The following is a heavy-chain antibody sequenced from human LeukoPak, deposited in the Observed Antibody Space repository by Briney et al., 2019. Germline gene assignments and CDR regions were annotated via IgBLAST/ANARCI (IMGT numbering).Heavy chain of an antibody. CDR2: IYASGST. CDR1: GGSISNYY. CDR3: ARSDITVIVYDY. V-gene: IGHV4-4*07. D-gene: IGHD3-22*01. Sequence: SETLSLTCTVSGGSISNYYWSWIRQPAGKGLEWIGRIYASGSTNYNPSLKSRVTMSVDTSKNQFSLKLSSVTAADTAVYYCARSDITVIVYDYWGQGTLVTVSS. J-gene: IGHJ4*02.